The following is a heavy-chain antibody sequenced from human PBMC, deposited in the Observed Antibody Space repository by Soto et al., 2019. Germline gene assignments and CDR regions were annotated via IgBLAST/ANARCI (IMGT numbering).Heavy chain of an antibody. Sequence: SETLSLTCTVSGGSISSSRCHWGWIRQPPGKGLEWIASIKYSGTTFYNPSLKSRVTLSVDTSKNQFALKLSSVTAADTAVYYCARVGSSWYLGMDVWGQGPTVTVSS. V-gene: IGHV4-39*06. CDR2: IKYSGTT. J-gene: IGHJ6*02. CDR3: ARVGSSWYLGMDV. CDR1: GGSISSSRCH. D-gene: IGHD6-13*01.